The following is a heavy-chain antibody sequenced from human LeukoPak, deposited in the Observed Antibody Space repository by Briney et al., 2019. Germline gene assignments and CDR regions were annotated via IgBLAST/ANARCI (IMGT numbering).Heavy chain of an antibody. Sequence: SETLSLTCTVSGGSISSYYWSWIRQPAGKGLEWIGRIYTSGSTNYNPSLKSRVTMSVDTSKNQFSLKLSSVTAADTAVYYCARGKDYTRGYSYGYYYYYYMDVWGKGTTVTVSS. J-gene: IGHJ6*03. CDR3: ARGKDYTRGYSYGYYYYYYMDV. D-gene: IGHD5-18*01. CDR1: GGSISSYY. CDR2: IYTSGST. V-gene: IGHV4-4*07.